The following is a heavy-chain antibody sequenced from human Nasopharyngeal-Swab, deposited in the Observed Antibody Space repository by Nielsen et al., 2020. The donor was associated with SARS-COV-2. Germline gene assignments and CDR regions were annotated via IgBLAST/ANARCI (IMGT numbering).Heavy chain of an antibody. V-gene: IGHV4-4*02. CDR1: GGSISSSYW. CDR3: ARLAYGSGTYSWDY. J-gene: IGHJ4*02. D-gene: IGHD3-10*01. CDR2: IYHSGST. Sequence: SETLSLTCAVSGGSISSSYWWSWVRQPPGKGLEWIGEIYHSGSTNYNPSLKSRVTISIDKSKNQFSLNLSSVTAADTAVYYCARLAYGSGTYSWDYWGQGTLVTVSS.